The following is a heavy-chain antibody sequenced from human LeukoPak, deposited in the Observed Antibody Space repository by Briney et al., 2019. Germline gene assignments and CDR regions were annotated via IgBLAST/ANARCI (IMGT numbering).Heavy chain of an antibody. J-gene: IGHJ6*02. D-gene: IGHD5-18*01. CDR2: ISYDGSNK. Sequence: GGSLRLSCAASGFTFSSYAMHWVRQAPGKGLEWVAVISYDGSNKYYADSVKGRFTISRDNSKNTLYLQMNSLSAEDTAVYYCARDRDTAMAPYYYYYYGMDVWGQGTTVTVSS. CDR3: ARDRDTAMAPYYYYYYGMDV. CDR1: GFTFSSYA. V-gene: IGHV3-30*04.